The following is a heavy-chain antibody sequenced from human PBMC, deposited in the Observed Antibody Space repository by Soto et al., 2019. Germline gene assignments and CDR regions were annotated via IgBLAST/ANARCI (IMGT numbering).Heavy chain of an antibody. J-gene: IGHJ4*02. D-gene: IGHD3-10*01. Sequence: QFQFVQSEAEVKKPGASVKVSCKASGYTFTTYAIHWVRQAPGQRLEWMGWINAANGNTKYSQKFQGRVTITRDTSASTVYMELSSLRSDDTGVYYCARLLSFGELSLDYWGQGTLVTVSS. CDR2: INAANGNT. CDR3: ARLLSFGELSLDY. CDR1: GYTFTTYA. V-gene: IGHV1-3*01.